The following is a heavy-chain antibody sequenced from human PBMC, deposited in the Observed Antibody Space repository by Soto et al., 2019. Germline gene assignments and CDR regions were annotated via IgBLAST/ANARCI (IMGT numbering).Heavy chain of an antibody. D-gene: IGHD3-22*01. Sequence: QITLKESGPPLVKPTQTLTLTCTFSGFSLNTGGVGVGWIRQPPGKALEWLALIYWDDDKRYSPSLKSRLTITRDTSKNQVVLTMTNMDPVDTATYYCAHRRHPGGHYDSSGYNYWGQGILVTVSS. CDR2: IYWDDDK. J-gene: IGHJ4*02. V-gene: IGHV2-5*02. CDR1: GFSLNTGGVG. CDR3: AHRRHPGGHYDSSGYNY.